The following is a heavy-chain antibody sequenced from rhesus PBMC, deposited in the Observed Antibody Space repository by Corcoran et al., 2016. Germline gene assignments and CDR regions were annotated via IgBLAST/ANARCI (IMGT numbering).Heavy chain of an antibody. Sequence: QVQLVQSGAEVKKPGSSVKVSCKASGYTFTDYYMHWVRQAHRQGLEWMGWINLYNGNTKYDQTFQGRVTMTRDTSTSTAYMELSSLRSEDTAVYYCAREGIAATEALWVYWGQGVLVTVSS. CDR1: GYTFTDYY. V-gene: IGHV1S2*01. CDR2: INLYNGNT. J-gene: IGHJ4*01. CDR3: AREGIAATEALWVY. D-gene: IGHD6-31*01.